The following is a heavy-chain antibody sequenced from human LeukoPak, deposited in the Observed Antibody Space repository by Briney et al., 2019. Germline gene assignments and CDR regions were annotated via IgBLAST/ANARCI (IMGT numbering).Heavy chain of an antibody. J-gene: IGHJ4*02. V-gene: IGHV1-18*01. CDR1: GYSFSTYG. D-gene: IGHD6-19*01. Sequence: ASVKVSCKASGYSFSTYGISWVRQAPGQGLEWMGWISAYTGNTNYAQKLQGRVTMTTDTPTTTAYMELRSLTSDDTAVYYCATDRSSGWYDYWGQGTLVTVSS. CDR3: ATDRSSGWYDY. CDR2: ISAYTGNT.